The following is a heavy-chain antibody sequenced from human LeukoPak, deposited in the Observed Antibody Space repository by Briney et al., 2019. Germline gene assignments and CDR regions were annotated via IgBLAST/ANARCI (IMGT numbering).Heavy chain of an antibody. J-gene: IGHJ4*02. V-gene: IGHV3-30*17. D-gene: IGHD6-13*01. CDR2: IPYDGSSK. Sequence: GRSLRLSCAASGFTFSNYAMHWVRQAPGKGLEWVALIPYDGSSKYYADSVKGRFTISRDNSMNTLDLQMNSLRAEDTAVYYCARHSAPLGIAAAGFDYWGQGTLVTVSS. CDR1: GFTFSNYA. CDR3: ARHSAPLGIAAAGFDY.